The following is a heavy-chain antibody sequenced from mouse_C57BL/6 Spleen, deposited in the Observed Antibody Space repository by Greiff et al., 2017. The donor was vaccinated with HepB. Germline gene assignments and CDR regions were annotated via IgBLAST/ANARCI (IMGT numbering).Heavy chain of an antibody. CDR3: ARNDYDGFDY. CDR1: GYTFTSYW. V-gene: IGHV1-61*01. Sequence: QVQLQQPGAELVRPGPSVKLSCKASGYTFTSYWMDWVKQRPGQGLEWIGNIYPSDSETHYNQKFKDKATLTVDKSSSTAYMQLSSLTSEDSAVYYCARNDYDGFDYWGQGTTLTVSS. CDR2: IYPSDSET. D-gene: IGHD2-4*01. J-gene: IGHJ2*01.